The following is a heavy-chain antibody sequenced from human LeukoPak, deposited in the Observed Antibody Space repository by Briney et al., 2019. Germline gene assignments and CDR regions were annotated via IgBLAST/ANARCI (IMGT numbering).Heavy chain of an antibody. CDR3: ARVQFGAAGSFDC. CDR2: IFTSGRT. CDR1: GGSISSDTYY. V-gene: IGHV4-61*02. J-gene: IGHJ4*02. D-gene: IGHD6-19*01. Sequence: SQTLSLTCTVSGGSISSDTYYWGWIRQPAGKGLEWIGRIFTSGRTDYNPSLRSRVAMSVDTSKNQFSLKLSSVTAADTAVYFCARVQFGAAGSFDCWGQGTLVTVSS.